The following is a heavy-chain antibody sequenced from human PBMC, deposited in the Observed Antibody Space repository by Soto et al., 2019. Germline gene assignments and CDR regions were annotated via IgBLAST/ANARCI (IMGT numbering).Heavy chain of an antibody. D-gene: IGHD2-15*01. CDR2: ISAYNGNT. J-gene: IGHJ3*02. CDR3: ARDHRGGTDALDI. CDR1: GYTFTSFG. Sequence: QVQLVQSGAEVKKPGASVKVSCKASGYTFTSFGISWVRKAPGQGLEWMGWISAYNGNTNYAENLQGRVTMTPDTSTSTAYMELRSLRSDDTAVYYCARDHRGGTDALDIWGQGTMVTVSS. V-gene: IGHV1-18*01.